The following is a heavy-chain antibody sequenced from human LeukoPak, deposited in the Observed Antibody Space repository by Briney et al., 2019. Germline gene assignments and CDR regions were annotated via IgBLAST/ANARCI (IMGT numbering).Heavy chain of an antibody. D-gene: IGHD5/OR15-5a*01. J-gene: IGHJ4*02. CDR3: ARLLHYERSVYRPVDC. CDR2: VKQDGSEK. Sequence: PGGSLGLSCATSGFTFSNYWMSWVRQAPGKGLEWVATVKQDGSEKYYVDSVKGRFTISRDNAVKSLYLQMNSLRAEDTAVYFCARLLHYERSVYRPVDCWGQGTLVAVSS. V-gene: IGHV3-7*04. CDR1: GFTFSNYW.